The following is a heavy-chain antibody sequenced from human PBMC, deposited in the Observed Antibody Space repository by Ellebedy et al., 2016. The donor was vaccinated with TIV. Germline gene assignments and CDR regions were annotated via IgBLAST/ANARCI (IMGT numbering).Heavy chain of an antibody. V-gene: IGHV3-23*01. CDR1: GFTFSSYV. CDR3: AKIPCPSIQLWHDAFDI. CDR2: ISGSGGST. Sequence: GGSLRLSXAASGFTFSSYVMSWVRQAPGKGLEWVSTISGSGGSTYHADSVKGRFTISRDNSKNTLYLRTNSLRAEDTAVYYCAKIPCPSIQLWHDAFDIWGQGTMVTVSS. J-gene: IGHJ3*02. D-gene: IGHD5-18*01.